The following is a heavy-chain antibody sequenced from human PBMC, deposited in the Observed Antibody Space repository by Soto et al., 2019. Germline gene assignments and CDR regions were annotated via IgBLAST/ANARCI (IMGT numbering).Heavy chain of an antibody. D-gene: IGHD1-1*01. CDR2: IYYSGST. Sequence: SETLSLTCTVSGGSISSSSYYWGWIRQPPGKGLEWIGSIYYSGSTYYNPSLKSRVTISVDTSKNQFSLKLSSVTAADTAVYYCARCLSRPEQPAVNWFDPWGQGTLVTVSS. J-gene: IGHJ5*02. CDR3: ARCLSRPEQPAVNWFDP. CDR1: GGSISSSSYY. V-gene: IGHV4-39*01.